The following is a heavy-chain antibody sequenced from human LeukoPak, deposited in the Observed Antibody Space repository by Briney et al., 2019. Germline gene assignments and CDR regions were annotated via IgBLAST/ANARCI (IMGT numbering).Heavy chain of an antibody. D-gene: IGHD2-15*01. CDR1: GFTFSNAW. CDR2: ISSSSSYI. J-gene: IGHJ6*03. V-gene: IGHV3-21*01. CDR3: ARVYCSGGSCYSYYYFYMDV. Sequence: GGSLRLSCAASGFTFSNAWMSWVRQAPGKGLEWVSSISSSSSYIYYADSVKGRFTISRDNAKNSLYLQMNSLRAEDTAVYYCARVYCSGGSCYSYYYFYMDVWGKGTTVTVS.